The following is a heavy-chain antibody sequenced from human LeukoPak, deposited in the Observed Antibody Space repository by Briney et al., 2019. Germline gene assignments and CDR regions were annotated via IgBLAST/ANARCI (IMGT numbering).Heavy chain of an antibody. CDR3: VADSSTYGYYYHHMDV. CDR2: FFSGGST. V-gene: IGHV3-53*01. Sequence: GSLRLSCAASGVTVGSTYMSWGRQAPGKGLEWVSVFFSGGSTYYSDSVRGRFTISRDESKNTVFLQMNSLRPEDTALYHCVADSSTYGYYYHHMDVWGKGTTVTVSS. CDR1: GVTVGSTY. J-gene: IGHJ6*03. D-gene: IGHD5-18*01.